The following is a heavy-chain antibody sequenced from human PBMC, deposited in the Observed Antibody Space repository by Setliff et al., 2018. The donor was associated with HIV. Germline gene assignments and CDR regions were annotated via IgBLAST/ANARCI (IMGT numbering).Heavy chain of an antibody. CDR1: GGSFSGYY. Sequence: SETLSLTCAVYGGSFSGYYWSWIRQPPGKGLEWIGEINHSGSTKYNPSLKSRVTVSVDTSTNQFSLKLSSVTAADTAVYYCARVGYYDSSFDYWGQGTLVTVSS. CDR2: INHSGST. CDR3: ARVGYYDSSFDY. D-gene: IGHD3-22*01. J-gene: IGHJ4*02. V-gene: IGHV4-34*01.